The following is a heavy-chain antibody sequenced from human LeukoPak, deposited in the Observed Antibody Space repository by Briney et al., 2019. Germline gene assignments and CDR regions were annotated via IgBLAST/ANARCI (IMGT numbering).Heavy chain of an antibody. CDR2: ISGRGGNT. D-gene: IGHD3-16*02. J-gene: IGHJ4*02. Sequence: PGGSLRLSCAASGFTFSSSAMSWVRQAPGKGLEWVSGISGRGGNTYYADSVKGRFTISRDNSKNTLYLQMNSLRAEDTAVYYCAKDFHKGEFGEVIANFDYWGQGTLVTVSS. CDR1: GFTFSSSA. CDR3: AKDFHKGEFGEVIANFDY. V-gene: IGHV3-23*01.